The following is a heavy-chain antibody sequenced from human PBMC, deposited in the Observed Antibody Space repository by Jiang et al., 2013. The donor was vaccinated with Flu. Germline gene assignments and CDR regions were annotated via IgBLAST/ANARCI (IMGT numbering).Heavy chain of an antibody. CDR3: ARRRMVATFDDQ. CDR2: IDPRDSYT. Sequence: GAEVKKPGESLTISCKGSGYNFATYWISWVRQMPGRGPEWMGYIDPRDSYTTYSPSFQGHVTISVDTSINTAYLHWSSLRASDTALYYCARRRMVATFDDQWGQGTLVTVSS. J-gene: IGHJ4*02. D-gene: IGHD5-12*01. CDR1: GYNFATYW. V-gene: IGHV5-10-1*01.